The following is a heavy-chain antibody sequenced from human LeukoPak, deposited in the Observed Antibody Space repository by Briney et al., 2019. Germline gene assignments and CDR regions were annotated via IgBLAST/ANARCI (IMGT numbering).Heavy chain of an antibody. V-gene: IGHV4-59*01. J-gene: IGHJ5*02. CDR2: IHYSGNT. CDR3: AKVGTVLDGGS. D-gene: IGHD1-7*01. Sequence: SETLSLTCTVSGGAITSDYWSWIRQPPGKGLDWIGYIHYSGNTNYNPSLKSRVIISIDSPKTQFSLKLRSVTAADTAVYYCAKVGTVLDGGSWGQGTLVTVSS. CDR1: GGAITSDY.